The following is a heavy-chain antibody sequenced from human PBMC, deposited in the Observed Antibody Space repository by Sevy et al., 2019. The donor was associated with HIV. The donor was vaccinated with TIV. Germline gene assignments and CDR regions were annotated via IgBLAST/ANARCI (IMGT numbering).Heavy chain of an antibody. CDR1: GDSISSYY. V-gene: IGHV4-59*01. Sequence: SETLSLTCTVSGDSISSYYWSWIRQPPGKGLEWIGYIYYSGSTNYNPSLKSRVTISVDTSKNQFSLKLSSVTAADTAVYYCARVTGYSSSWDDYYYYMDVWGKGTTVTVSS. CDR2: IYYSGST. D-gene: IGHD6-13*01. J-gene: IGHJ6*03. CDR3: ARVTGYSSSWDDYYYYMDV.